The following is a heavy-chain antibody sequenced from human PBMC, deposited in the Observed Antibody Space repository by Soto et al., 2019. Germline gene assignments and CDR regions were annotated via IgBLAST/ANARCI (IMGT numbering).Heavy chain of an antibody. V-gene: IGHV3-53*01. D-gene: IGHD3-16*01. Sequence: GGSLRLSCVASGFTVSYNDMSWVRQSPGKGLEWVSVLYTDGSSNYADSVKGRFTVSRDESKNTLFLQMNTLRAEDTAVYYCARAYNHYDRLCYYDQWGQGTPVTVSS. CDR1: GFTVSYND. CDR2: LYTDGSS. CDR3: ARAYNHYDRLCYYDQ. J-gene: IGHJ5*02.